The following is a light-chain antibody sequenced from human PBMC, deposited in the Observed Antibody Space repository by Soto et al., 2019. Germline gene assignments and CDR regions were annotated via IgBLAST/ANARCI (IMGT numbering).Light chain of an antibody. CDR3: QQYGSSGT. Sequence: EIVLTQSPGTLSLSPGERATLSCRASQSVSSSYLAWYQQKPGQAPRLLIYGASSRATGIPDRFSGSGSGTDFFLTISRLEPEDFAVYYCQQYGSSGTFGQGTKVDIK. CDR1: QSVSSSY. CDR2: GAS. V-gene: IGKV3-20*01. J-gene: IGKJ1*01.